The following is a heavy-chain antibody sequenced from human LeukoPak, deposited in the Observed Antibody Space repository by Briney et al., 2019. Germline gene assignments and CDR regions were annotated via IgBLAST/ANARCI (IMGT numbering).Heavy chain of an antibody. V-gene: IGHV3-30*03. CDR3: ARDRAGFYSVDY. Sequence: GGSLRLSCAASGFIFSTYGMHWVRQAPGKGLEWVALISNDGNSKDYANSVKGRFTLSGDNSKTTLYLQMNSLRAEDTAVYYCARDRAGFYSVDYWGQGTLVTVSS. CDR1: GFIFSTYG. D-gene: IGHD2-15*01. CDR2: ISNDGNSK. J-gene: IGHJ4*02.